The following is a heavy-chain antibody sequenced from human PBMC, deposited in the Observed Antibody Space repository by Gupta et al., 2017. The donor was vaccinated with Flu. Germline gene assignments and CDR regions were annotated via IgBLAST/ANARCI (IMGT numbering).Heavy chain of an antibody. CDR2: IGYDGSNK. J-gene: IGHJ4*03. CDR1: RLAFSSNG. CDR3: GRVVADSGSARAYFGH. D-gene: IGHD1-26*01. V-gene: IGHV3-33*01. Sequence: QVQLVEPGGGAVQPGGPLRRSCPASRLAFSSNGMHRVRQAPGQALAEVAVIGYDGSNKSYAEHRMGRFTHARDHYKNTRDLKINSMRAEETAVYSCGRVVADSGSARAYFGHGGRVSLVTICS.